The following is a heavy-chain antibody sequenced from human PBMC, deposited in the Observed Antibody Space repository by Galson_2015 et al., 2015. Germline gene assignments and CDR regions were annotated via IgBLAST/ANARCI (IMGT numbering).Heavy chain of an antibody. Sequence: SLRLSCAASGFTFSSYGMHWVRQAPGKGLEWVAVISYDGCNKYYADSVKGRFTISRDNSKNTLYLQMNSLRAEDTAVYYCAKALTTADAFDIWGQGTMVTVSS. D-gene: IGHD4-17*01. V-gene: IGHV3-30*18. CDR3: AKALTTADAFDI. CDR1: GFTFSSYG. J-gene: IGHJ3*02. CDR2: ISYDGCNK.